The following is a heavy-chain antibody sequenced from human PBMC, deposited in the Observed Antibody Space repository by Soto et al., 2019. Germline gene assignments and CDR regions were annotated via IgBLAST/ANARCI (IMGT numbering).Heavy chain of an antibody. Sequence: SETLSLTCTVSGGSISSGGYYWYWIRQHPGKGLEWIGYIYYSGTTYYNPSLKSRVTISVDTSKNQFSLKLSSVTAADTAVYYCAASCVACGGFNYYGMDVWGQGTTVTVLL. CDR1: GGSISSGGYY. V-gene: IGHV4-31*03. CDR2: IYYSGTT. CDR3: AASCVACGGFNYYGMDV. J-gene: IGHJ6*02. D-gene: IGHD2-21*01.